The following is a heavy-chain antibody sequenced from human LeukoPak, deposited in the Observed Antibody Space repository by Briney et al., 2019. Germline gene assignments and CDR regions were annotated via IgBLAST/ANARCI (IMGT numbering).Heavy chain of an antibody. CDR1: GFTFDDYA. J-gene: IGHJ4*02. V-gene: IGHV3-9*01. CDR3: AIDFGGEIDYFDY. CDR2: ISWNSGSI. D-gene: IGHD3-10*01. Sequence: GGSLRLSCAASGFTFDDYAMHWVRQAPGKGLEWVSGISWNSGSIGYADSVKGRFTISRDNAKNSLYLQMNSLRAEDTALYYCAIDFGGEIDYFDYWGQGTLVTVSS.